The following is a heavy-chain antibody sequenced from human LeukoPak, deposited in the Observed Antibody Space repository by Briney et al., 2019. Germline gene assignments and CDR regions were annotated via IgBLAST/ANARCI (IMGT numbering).Heavy chain of an antibody. CDR3: ARGVDGITMVREFDP. V-gene: IGHV1-69*05. J-gene: IGHJ5*02. D-gene: IGHD3-10*01. CDR1: GGTFSSYA. Sequence: ASVEVSCKASGGTFSSYAISWVRQAPGQGLEWMGGIIPIFGTANYAQKFQGRVTITTDESTSTAYMELSSLRSEDTAVYYCARGVDGITMVREFDPWGQGTLVTVSS. CDR2: IIPIFGTA.